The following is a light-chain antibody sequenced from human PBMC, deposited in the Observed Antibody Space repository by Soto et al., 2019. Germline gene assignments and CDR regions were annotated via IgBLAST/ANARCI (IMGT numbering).Light chain of an antibody. CDR2: EVS. CDR3: SSYAGSNKLV. CDR1: SSDVGGYNY. J-gene: IGLJ2*01. V-gene: IGLV2-8*01. Sequence: QSVLTQPPSASGSPGQSVTISCTGTSSDVGGYNYVSWYQHHPGKGPKLMIYEVSKRPSGVPDRFSGSKSGNTASLTVSGLQAEDEGEYFCSSYAGSNKLVFGGGTKLTVL.